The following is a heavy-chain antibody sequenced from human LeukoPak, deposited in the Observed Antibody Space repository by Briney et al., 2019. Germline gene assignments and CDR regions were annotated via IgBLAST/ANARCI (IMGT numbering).Heavy chain of an antibody. CDR1: GGSIKSNNW. CDR3: ARDPSPDWNYDFDY. D-gene: IGHD1-7*01. V-gene: IGHV4-4*02. CDR2: IYHSGST. Sequence: SETLSLTCAVSGGSIKSNNWWSWVRQPPGKGLEWIGEIYHSGSTNYNPSLESRVTVSVDKSKNQFSLDLSSVTAADTAVYYCARDPSPDWNYDFDYWGQGTLVTVSS. J-gene: IGHJ4*02.